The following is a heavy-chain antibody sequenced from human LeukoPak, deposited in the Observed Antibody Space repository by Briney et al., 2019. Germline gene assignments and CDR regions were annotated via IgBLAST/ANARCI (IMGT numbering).Heavy chain of an antibody. CDR3: ARDNYGDGFDY. CDR1: RFIFSGQW. CDR2: IKSDGSIT. Sequence: PGGSLRLSCAASRFIFSGQWMHWVRHAPGKGLVWVSGIKSDGSITNYADSVKGRFTISRDNSKNTLYLQMNSLRAEDTAVYYCARDNYGDGFDYWGQGTLVTVSS. J-gene: IGHJ4*02. V-gene: IGHV3-74*01. D-gene: IGHD4-17*01.